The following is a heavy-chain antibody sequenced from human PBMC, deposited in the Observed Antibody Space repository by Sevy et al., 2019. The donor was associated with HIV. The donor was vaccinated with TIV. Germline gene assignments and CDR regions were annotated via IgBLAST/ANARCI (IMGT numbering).Heavy chain of an antibody. Sequence: SETLSLTCTVSGGSISRGDYYWSWIRQPPGKGLEWIGYIYYSGSTDYNPSLKSRVGISVDTSKNQFSLKLSSVTAADTAVYYCARGIEKFDPWGQGTLVTVSS. CDR2: IYYSGST. D-gene: IGHD2-15*01. CDR1: GGSISRGDYY. J-gene: IGHJ5*02. V-gene: IGHV4-30-4*01. CDR3: ARGIEKFDP.